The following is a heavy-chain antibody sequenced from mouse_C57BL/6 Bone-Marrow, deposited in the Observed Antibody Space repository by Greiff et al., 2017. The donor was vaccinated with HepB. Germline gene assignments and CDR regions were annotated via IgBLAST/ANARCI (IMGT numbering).Heavy chain of an antibody. Sequence: QVQPQQSGAELVRSGASVTLSCKASGYTFTDYEMHWVKQTPVHGLEWIGAIDPETGGTAYNQKFKGKAILTADKSSSTAYMELRSLTSEDSAVYYCTRSKDCYYCCYAMDCWGQGTSVTVSS. J-gene: IGHJ4*01. D-gene: IGHD2-3*01. CDR2: IDPETGGT. V-gene: IGHV1-15*01. CDR3: TRSKDCYYCCYAMDC. CDR1: GYTFTDYE.